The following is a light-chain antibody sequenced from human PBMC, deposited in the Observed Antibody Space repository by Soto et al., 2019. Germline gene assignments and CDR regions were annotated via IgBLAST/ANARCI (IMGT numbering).Light chain of an antibody. CDR2: AAS. CDR1: QGISSY. V-gene: IGKV1-9*01. J-gene: IGKJ4*01. CDR3: KQLNSYPLT. Sequence: DIQLTQSPSFLSASVGDRVTITCLASQGISSYLAWYQQKPGKAPKLLIYAASTLQSGVPSRFSGSGSGTEFTLTISSLQTEDFATYYCKQLNSYPLTFGGGTKVDIK.